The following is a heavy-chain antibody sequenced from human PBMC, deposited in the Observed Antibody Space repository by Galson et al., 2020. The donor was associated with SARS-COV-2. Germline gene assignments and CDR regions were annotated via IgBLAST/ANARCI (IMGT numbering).Heavy chain of an antibody. Sequence: SETLSLTCTVSGGSISSGGYYWSWIRQPAGKALEWIRRIYTSGSTNYNPSLKSRVTISVDTSKNQFSLKLSSVTAADTAVYYCARGNSSSWPLDYWGQGTLVTVSS. CDR2: IYTSGST. D-gene: IGHD6-13*01. CDR1: GGSISSGGYY. J-gene: IGHJ4*02. CDR3: ARGNSSSWPLDY. V-gene: IGHV4-61*02.